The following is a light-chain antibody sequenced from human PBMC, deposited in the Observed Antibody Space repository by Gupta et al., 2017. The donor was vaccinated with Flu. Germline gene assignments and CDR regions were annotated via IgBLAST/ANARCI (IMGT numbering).Light chain of an antibody. CDR3: QQHAGSPFT. V-gene: IGKV3-20*01. CDR2: SAS. CDR1: QSLSGA. J-gene: IGKJ3*01. Sequence: ESVLTQSPGTLSLSRGERATLSCRASQSLSGALAWYQQKPGQAPRLLIFSASGRATGTPGRFSGSGSGTDFTLTIIRLEPEDFAVYYCQQHAGSPFTFGPGTTVDLK.